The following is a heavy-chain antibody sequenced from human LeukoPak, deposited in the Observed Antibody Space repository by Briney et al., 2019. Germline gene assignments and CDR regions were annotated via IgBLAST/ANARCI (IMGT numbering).Heavy chain of an antibody. CDR1: GFTFDDYA. CDR2: ISWNGGSI. D-gene: IGHD2-2*01. V-gene: IGHV3-9*01. Sequence: PGRSLRLSCAASGFTFDDYAMHWVRQAPAKGLDWVSGISWNGGSIGYADAVKGRFTISRDNAKNSLYLQMNSLRAEDTALYYCAKGRDKYQLLSKNWFDPWGQGTLVTVSS. J-gene: IGHJ5*02. CDR3: AKGRDKYQLLSKNWFDP.